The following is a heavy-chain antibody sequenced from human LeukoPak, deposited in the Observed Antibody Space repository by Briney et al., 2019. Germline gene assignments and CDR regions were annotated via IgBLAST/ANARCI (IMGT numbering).Heavy chain of an antibody. CDR2: ISAYNGNT. CDR3: ARDYTVAIGTTTYFQH. J-gene: IGHJ1*01. V-gene: IGHV1-18*01. Sequence: ASAKVSCEASGYTFTSYGISWVRQAPGQGLEWMGWISAYNGNTNYAQTLQGRVTMTTDTSTSTAYMGIRRLRADDTRVYNSARDYTVAIGTTTYFQHWGQGTLVTVSS. CDR1: GYTFTSYG. D-gene: IGHD1-7*01.